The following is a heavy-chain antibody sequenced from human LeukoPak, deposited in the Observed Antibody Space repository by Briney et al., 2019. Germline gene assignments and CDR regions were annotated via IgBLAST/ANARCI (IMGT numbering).Heavy chain of an antibody. Sequence: GGSLRLSCAASGFTVSSNYLSWVRQAPGKGLECVSVIYSGGNTYYADSVKGRFTISRDNSKNPLFLQMNSLRAEDTAVYYCARRGDGGRSFDYWGQGTLVTVSS. CDR1: GFTVSSNY. J-gene: IGHJ4*02. CDR3: ARRGDGGRSFDY. V-gene: IGHV3-53*01. CDR2: IYSGGNT. D-gene: IGHD4-23*01.